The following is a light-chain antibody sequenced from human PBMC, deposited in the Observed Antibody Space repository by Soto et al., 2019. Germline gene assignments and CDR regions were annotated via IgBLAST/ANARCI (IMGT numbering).Light chain of an antibody. J-gene: IGLJ1*01. CDR2: DVS. V-gene: IGLV2-14*03. CDR3: SSYINTSTVSDV. CDR1: RNDIGDYNY. Sequence: QSVLTQPASVSGSPGQPITISCTGARNDIGDYNYVSWYQQHPGKAPQLIIYDVSRRPSGISIRFSGSKSGNTASLTISGLQAEDEADYYCSSYINTSTVSDVFGTGTKLTVL.